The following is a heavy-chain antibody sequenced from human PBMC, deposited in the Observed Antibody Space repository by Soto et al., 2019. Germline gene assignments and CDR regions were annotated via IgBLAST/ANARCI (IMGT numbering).Heavy chain of an antibody. J-gene: IGHJ5*02. CDR2: IYYSGST. Sequence: SETLSLTCTVSGGSISSSCSYLGWIRPPPGKGLEWIGSIYYSGSTYYNPSLKSRVTISVDTSKNQFSLELRAVTAADTAVYYCATLPPRIVVMTPEIPSWGQGTLVTVSS. CDR3: ATLPPRIVVMTPEIPS. CDR1: GGSISSSCSY. D-gene: IGHD2-21*02. V-gene: IGHV4-39*07.